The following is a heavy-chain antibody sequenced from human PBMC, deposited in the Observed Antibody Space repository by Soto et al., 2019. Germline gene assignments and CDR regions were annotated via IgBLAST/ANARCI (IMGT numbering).Heavy chain of an antibody. Sequence: GGSLRLSCAASGFSFSTSIMYWVRQAPGKGLEWVSSISSTGSFIYYADSLKGRFTISRDNADNSLFLQMKNLRAEDTAVYYCARLSRANYNFWSGDYYFDSWGQGNLVTVSS. CDR2: ISSTGSFI. D-gene: IGHD3-3*01. V-gene: IGHV3-21*01. J-gene: IGHJ4*02. CDR1: GFSFSTSI. CDR3: ARLSRANYNFWSGDYYFDS.